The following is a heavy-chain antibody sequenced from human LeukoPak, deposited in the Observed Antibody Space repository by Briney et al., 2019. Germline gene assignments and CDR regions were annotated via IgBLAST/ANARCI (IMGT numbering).Heavy chain of an antibody. V-gene: IGHV4-34*01. CDR2: INHSGST. D-gene: IGHD5-12*01. Sequence: SETLSLTCAVYGGSFSGYYWSWIRQPPGKGLEWIGEINHSGSTNYNPSLKSRVTISVDTSKNQFSLKPSSVTAADTAVYYCARGARTPSGYGSRTAGRANWFDPWGQGTLVTVSS. CDR1: GGSFSGYY. J-gene: IGHJ5*02. CDR3: ARGARTPSGYGSRTAGRANWFDP.